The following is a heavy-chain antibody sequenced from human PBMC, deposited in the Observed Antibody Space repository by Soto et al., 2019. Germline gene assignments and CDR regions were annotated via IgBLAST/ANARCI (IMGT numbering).Heavy chain of an antibody. CDR3: VRDKYSDYAED. V-gene: IGHV4-30-4*01. CDR2: IYYSGST. Sequence: QLQLHESGPGLVKPSQTLSLTCTVSGGSINNDEYYWGWIRQPPGKGLEWIGYIYYSGSTYYNPSPKSRITMSVDTSKNQFSLKLSSVTAADTPVYYCVRDKYSDYAEDWGQGTLVTVSS. J-gene: IGHJ4*02. CDR1: GGSINNDEYY. D-gene: IGHD4-17*01.